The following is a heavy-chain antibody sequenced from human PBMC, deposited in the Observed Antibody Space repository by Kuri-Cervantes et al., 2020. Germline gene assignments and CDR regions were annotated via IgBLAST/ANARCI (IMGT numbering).Heavy chain of an antibody. CDR3: ARPENGKDDAFDI. V-gene: IGHV1-3*01. CDR2: INAGNGNT. Sequence: ASVKVSCKASGYTFTSYAMHWVRQAPGQRLEWMGWINAGNGNTNYAQKLQGRVTMTTDTSTSTAYMELRSLRSDDTAVYYCARPENGKDDAFDIWGQGTMVTVSS. CDR1: GYTFTSYA. J-gene: IGHJ3*02.